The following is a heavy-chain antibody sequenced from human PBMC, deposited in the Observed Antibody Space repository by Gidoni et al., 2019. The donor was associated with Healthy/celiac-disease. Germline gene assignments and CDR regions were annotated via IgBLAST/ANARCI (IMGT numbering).Heavy chain of an antibody. CDR3: ARVIIGQRGRDSSSWYTLKY. CDR2: INPNSGGT. V-gene: IGHV1-2*02. J-gene: IGHJ4*02. D-gene: IGHD6-13*01. Sequence: QVQLVQSGAEVKKPGASVKVSCKASGYTFTGYSLHWVRQAPGQGLEGRGWINPNSGGTKYEKKLQGRVNRTRDKSISTADMELSRLRSDDTAVYYCARVIIGQRGRDSSSWYTLKYWGQGTLVTVSA. CDR1: GYTFTGYS.